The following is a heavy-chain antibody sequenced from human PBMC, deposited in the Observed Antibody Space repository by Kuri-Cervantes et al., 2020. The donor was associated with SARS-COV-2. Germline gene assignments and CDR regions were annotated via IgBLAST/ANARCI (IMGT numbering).Heavy chain of an antibody. V-gene: IGHV1-58*01. CDR1: GFTFTSSA. CDR3: ASEQTMGASLDY. D-gene: IGHD1-26*01. J-gene: IGHJ4*02. Sequence: SVKVSCKASGFTFTSSAVQWVRQARGQRLEWIGWIVVGSGNTNYAQKFQERVTITRDMSTSTAYMELSSLRSEDTAVYYCASEQTMGASLDYWGQGTLVTVSS. CDR2: IVVGSGNT.